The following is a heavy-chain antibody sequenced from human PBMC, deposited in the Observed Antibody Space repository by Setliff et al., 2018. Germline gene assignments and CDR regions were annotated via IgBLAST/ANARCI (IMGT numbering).Heavy chain of an antibody. J-gene: IGHJ5*02. D-gene: IGHD3-10*01. Sequence: AGGSLRLSCAASGFTFSSYSMNWVRQAPGKGLEWVSYISTSSSIIYYADSVKGRFTISRDNSKNTLYLQMNSLRAEDTAVYYCAKNGFGVVALGVNNWFDPWGQGTLVTVSS. CDR3: AKNGFGVVALGVNNWFDP. CDR2: ISTSSSII. V-gene: IGHV3-48*01. CDR1: GFTFSSYS.